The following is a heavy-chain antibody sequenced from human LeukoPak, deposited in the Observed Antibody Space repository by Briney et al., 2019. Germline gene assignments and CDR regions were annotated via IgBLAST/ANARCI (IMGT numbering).Heavy chain of an antibody. Sequence: ASVKVSCKASGYTFTSYYMHWVRQAPGQGLEWMGIINPSGGSTSYAQKFQGRVTMTRDTSTSTVYMELSSLRSEDTAVYYCARVRITIFGVVTNYFDYWGQGTLVTVSS. CDR1: GYTFTSYY. D-gene: IGHD3-3*01. CDR3: ARVRITIFGVVTNYFDY. V-gene: IGHV1-46*01. J-gene: IGHJ4*02. CDR2: INPSGGST.